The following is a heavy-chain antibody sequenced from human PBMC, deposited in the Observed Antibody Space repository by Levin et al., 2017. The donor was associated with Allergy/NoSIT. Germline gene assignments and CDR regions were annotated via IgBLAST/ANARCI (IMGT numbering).Heavy chain of an antibody. V-gene: IGHV1-8*01. CDR3: ARGGDYYGSGIYGY. J-gene: IGHJ4*02. CDR2: MNPNSGNT. Sequence: GESLKISCKASGYTFTSYDINWVRQATGQGLEWMGWMNPNSGNTGYAQKFQGRVTMTRNTSISTAYMELSSLRSEDTAVYYCARGGDYYGSGIYGYWGQGTLVTVSS. D-gene: IGHD3-10*01. CDR1: GYTFTSYD.